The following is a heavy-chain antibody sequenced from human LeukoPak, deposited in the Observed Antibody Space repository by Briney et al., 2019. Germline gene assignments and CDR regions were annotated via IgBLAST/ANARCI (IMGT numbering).Heavy chain of an antibody. V-gene: IGHV3-48*01. CDR2: ISSSSSTI. CDR1: GFTFSSYS. Sequence: PGGSLRLSCAASGFTFSSYSMNWVRQAPGKGLEWVSYISSSSSTIYYADSVKGRFTISRDNAKNSLYLQMNSLRAEDTAVYYCARVGHYYDSSGYYNPWGQGTLVTVSS. CDR3: ARVGHYYDSSGYYNP. J-gene: IGHJ5*02. D-gene: IGHD3-22*01.